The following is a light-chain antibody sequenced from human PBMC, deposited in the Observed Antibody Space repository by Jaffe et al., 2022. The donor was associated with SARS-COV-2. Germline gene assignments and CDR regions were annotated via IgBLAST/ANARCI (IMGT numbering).Light chain of an antibody. V-gene: IGKV1-27*01. Sequence: DIQMTQSPSSLSASVGDRVTITCRASQGISNDLAWYQQKPGKVPKLLIYAAYTLHTGVPFRFIGSGSGTDFTLTISGLQPEDVATYYCQKYNSAPHTFGGGTKVEIK. CDR2: AAY. CDR1: QGISND. CDR3: QKYNSAPHT. J-gene: IGKJ4*01.